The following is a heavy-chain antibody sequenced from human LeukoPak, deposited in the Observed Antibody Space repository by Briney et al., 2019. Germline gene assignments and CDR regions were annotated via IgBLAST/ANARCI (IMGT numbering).Heavy chain of an antibody. V-gene: IGHV3-30*09. CDR3: ARGDYDILTAYYW. Sequence: GGSLRLSCAASGFTFNNYAIHWVRQAPGKGLEWVAVISYDGTNKYYADSVKDRFAISRDDSKSTVYLQMNTLRPEDTAVDYCARGDYDILTAYYWWGQGTLVTVSS. J-gene: IGHJ4*02. D-gene: IGHD3-9*01. CDR1: GFTFNNYA. CDR2: ISYDGTNK.